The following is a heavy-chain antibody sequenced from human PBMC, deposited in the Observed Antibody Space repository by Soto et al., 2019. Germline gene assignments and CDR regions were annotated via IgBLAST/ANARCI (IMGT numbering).Heavy chain of an antibody. D-gene: IGHD2-15*01. Sequence: GGSLRLSCAASGFTFSSYSMNWVRQAPGKGLEWVSSISSSSSYIYYADSVKGRFTISRDNAKNSLYLQMNSLRAEDTAVYYCARVGGYCSGGSCYDFDSWGQGTLVTVPQ. CDR1: GFTFSSYS. V-gene: IGHV3-21*01. CDR3: ARVGGYCSGGSCYDFDS. J-gene: IGHJ4*02. CDR2: ISSSSSYI.